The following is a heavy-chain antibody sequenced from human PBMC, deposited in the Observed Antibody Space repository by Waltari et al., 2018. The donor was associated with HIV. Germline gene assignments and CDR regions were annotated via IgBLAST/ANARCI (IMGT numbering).Heavy chain of an antibody. J-gene: IGHJ2*01. CDR2: VYGGGSP. CDR1: GFTVSGWY. CDR3: ATTSTVGRNWHFDV. V-gene: IGHV3-53*01. Sequence: EVQVVESGGSLIQPGGSLRLSCAASGFTVSGWYLTWVRQAPGKGVEWISLVYGGGSPSYADSVKGRFTLSRDTSTNTIYLQMDNLRAEDTAMYHCATTSTVGRNWHFDVWGRGSLVTVSS. D-gene: IGHD4-17*01.